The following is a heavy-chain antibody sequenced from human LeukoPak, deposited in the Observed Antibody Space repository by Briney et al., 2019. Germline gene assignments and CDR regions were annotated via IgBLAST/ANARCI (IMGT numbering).Heavy chain of an antibody. CDR1: GGSFSGYY. J-gene: IGHJ4*02. V-gene: IGHV4-34*01. D-gene: IGHD5-24*01. CDR3: AEMRSDTIGSKGAFGY. Sequence: PSETLSLTCAVYGGSFSGYYWSWIRQPPGKGLEWIGEINHSGSTNYNPSLKSRVTISVDTSKNQFSLKLSSVTAADTAVYYCAEMRSDTIGSKGAFGYWGREPWSPSPQ. CDR2: INHSGST.